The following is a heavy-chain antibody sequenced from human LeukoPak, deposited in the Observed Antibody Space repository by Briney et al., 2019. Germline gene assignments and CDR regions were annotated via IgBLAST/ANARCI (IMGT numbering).Heavy chain of an antibody. CDR2: IYYSGST. V-gene: IGHV4-39*01. CDR1: CGSISSSSYY. J-gene: IGHJ3*02. D-gene: IGHD3-3*01. Sequence: PSETLSLTCTVSCGSISSSSYYWGWIRQPPGKGLEWFGSIYYSGSTYYNPSLKSRVTISVATSKNQFSLKLSSVTAADTAVYYCARHMGLITIFGGDAFDIWGQGTMVTVSS. CDR3: ARHMGLITIFGGDAFDI.